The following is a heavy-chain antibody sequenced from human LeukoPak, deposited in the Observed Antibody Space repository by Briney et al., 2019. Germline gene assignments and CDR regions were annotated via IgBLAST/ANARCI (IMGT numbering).Heavy chain of an antibody. CDR3: ARGNMTHYFDY. J-gene: IGHJ4*02. CDR1: GFTFSSYW. Sequence: GGSLRLSCAAPGFTFSSYWMSRVRQAPGKGLEWVANIKQDGSEKYYVDSVKGRFTISRDNAKNSLYLQMNSLRAEDTAVYYCARGNMTHYFDYWGQGTLVTVSS. D-gene: IGHD2/OR15-2a*01. CDR2: IKQDGSEK. V-gene: IGHV3-7*01.